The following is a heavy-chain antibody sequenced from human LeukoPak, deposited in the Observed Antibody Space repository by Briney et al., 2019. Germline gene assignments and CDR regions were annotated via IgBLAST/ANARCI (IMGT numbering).Heavy chain of an antibody. CDR1: GFTFSSYA. CDR2: ISGSGGST. J-gene: IGHJ4*02. Sequence: GGTLRLSCEASGFTFSSYAMSWVRHAPGKGLEWVSAISGSGGSTYYADSVKGRFTISRDNSKNTLYLQMNSLRAEDTAVYYCAKFRAQWAAAAPFFFWGQGTLVTVSS. CDR3: AKFRAQWAAAAPFFF. V-gene: IGHV3-23*01. D-gene: IGHD6-25*01.